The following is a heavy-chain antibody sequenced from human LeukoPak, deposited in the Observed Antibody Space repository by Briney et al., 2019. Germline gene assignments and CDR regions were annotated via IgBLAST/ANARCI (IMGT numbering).Heavy chain of an antibody. D-gene: IGHD5-12*01. CDR3: ARPTWLREWYYYGMDV. J-gene: IGHJ6*02. Sequence: GGSLRLSCAASGFTFSSYAMHWVRQAPGKGLEWVAVISYDGSNKYYADSVKGRFTISRDNSKNTLYLQMNSLRAEDTAVYYCARPTWLREWYYYGMDVWGQGTTVTVSS. CDR1: GFTFSSYA. V-gene: IGHV3-30*04. CDR2: ISYDGSNK.